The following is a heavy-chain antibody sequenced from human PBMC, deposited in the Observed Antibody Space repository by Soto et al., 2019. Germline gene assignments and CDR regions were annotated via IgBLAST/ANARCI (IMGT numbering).Heavy chain of an antibody. CDR3: ARGSYYYDSSGYYHY. J-gene: IGHJ4*02. D-gene: IGHD3-22*01. CDR1: GGSMSSGGYS. Sequence: SETLSLTCAVSGGSMSSGGYSWSWIRQPPGKGLEWIGYIYHSGSTYYNPSLKSRVTISVDRSKNQFSLKLSSVTAADTAVYYCARGSYYYDSSGYYHYWGQGNLVTVS. CDR2: IYHSGST. V-gene: IGHV4-30-2*01.